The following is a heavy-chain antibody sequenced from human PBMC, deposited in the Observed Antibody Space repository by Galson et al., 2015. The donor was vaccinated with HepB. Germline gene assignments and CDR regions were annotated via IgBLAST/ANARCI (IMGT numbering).Heavy chain of an antibody. V-gene: IGHV3-74*01. CDR1: GFTFSNSW. D-gene: IGHD5-18*01. CDR3: ARAIGYSYGYAY. J-gene: IGHJ4*02. CDR2: INGDGGST. Sequence: LRLSCAASGFTFSNSWMHWVRQAPGKGLVWVSRINGDGGSTDYVASVKGRFTISRDNAKNTLYLQMNSLRAEDTAVYYCARAIGYSYGYAYWGQGTLVTVSS.